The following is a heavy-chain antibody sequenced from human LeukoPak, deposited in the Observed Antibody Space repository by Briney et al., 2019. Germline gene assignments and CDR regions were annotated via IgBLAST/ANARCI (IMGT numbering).Heavy chain of an antibody. CDR2: IIPIFGTA. Sequence: SVKVSCKASGGTFSSYAISWVRQAPGQGLEWMGGIIPIFGTANYAQKFQGRVTITTDESTSTAYMELSRLRSEDTAVYYCARVACSSTSCYRVYYFDYWGQGTLVTVSS. CDR1: GGTFSSYA. D-gene: IGHD2-2*02. CDR3: ARVACSSTSCYRVYYFDY. J-gene: IGHJ4*02. V-gene: IGHV1-69*05.